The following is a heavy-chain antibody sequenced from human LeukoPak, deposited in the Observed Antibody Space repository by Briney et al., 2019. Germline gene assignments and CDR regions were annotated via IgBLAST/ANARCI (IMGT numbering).Heavy chain of an antibody. CDR2: IYHSGST. CDR1: GYSISSGYY. CDR3: ARGQLGGWFDP. D-gene: IGHD6-13*01. Sequence: SETLSLTCTVSGYSISSGYYWGWIRQPPGKGLEWIGSIYHSGSTNYNPSLKSRVTISVDTSKNQFSLKLSSVTAADTAVYYCARGQLGGWFDPWGQGTLVTVSS. V-gene: IGHV4-38-2*02. J-gene: IGHJ5*02.